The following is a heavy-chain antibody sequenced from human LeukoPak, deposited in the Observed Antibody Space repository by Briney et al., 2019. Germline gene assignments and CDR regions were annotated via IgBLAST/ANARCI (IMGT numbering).Heavy chain of an antibody. V-gene: IGHV1-46*01. CDR3: ARFGVYYYDSSALDY. CDR1: GYTFTSYY. J-gene: IGHJ4*02. CDR2: INPSGGST. D-gene: IGHD3-22*01. Sequence: ASVKVSCKASGYTFTSYYMHWVRQAPGQVLGWMGIINPSGGSTSYAQKFQGRVTMTRDTSTSTVYMELSSLRSGDTAVYYCARFGVYYYDSSALDYWGQGTQVTVSS.